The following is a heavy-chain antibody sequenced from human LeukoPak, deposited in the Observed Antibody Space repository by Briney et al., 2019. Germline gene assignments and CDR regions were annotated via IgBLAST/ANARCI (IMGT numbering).Heavy chain of an antibody. V-gene: IGHV1-46*01. J-gene: IGHJ4*02. CDR2: INPSGGST. CDR1: GYTFTSYF. CDR3: ARVSVAVAGGVCSDY. D-gene: IGHD6-19*01. Sequence: ASVKVSCKASGYTFTSYFMHWVRQAPGQSLEWMGIINPSGGSTSYAQKFQGRVTMTRDTSTSTVYMELSRLRSDDTAVYYCARVSVAVAGGVCSDYWGQGTLVTVSS.